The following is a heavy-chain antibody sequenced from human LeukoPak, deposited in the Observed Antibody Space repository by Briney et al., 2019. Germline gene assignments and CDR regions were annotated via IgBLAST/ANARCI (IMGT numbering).Heavy chain of an antibody. V-gene: IGHV3-11*06. CDR1: GFTFSNVW. CDR2: ISGSGSYT. D-gene: IGHD6-13*01. Sequence: GGSLRLSCAASGFTFSNVWMNWVRQAPGKGLEWLSYISGSGSYTNYADSVKGRFTTSRDNAKNSLYLQMNSLRAEDTAVYYCARVGSIAAAGTPVYWGQGTLVTVSS. CDR3: ARVGSIAAAGTPVY. J-gene: IGHJ4*02.